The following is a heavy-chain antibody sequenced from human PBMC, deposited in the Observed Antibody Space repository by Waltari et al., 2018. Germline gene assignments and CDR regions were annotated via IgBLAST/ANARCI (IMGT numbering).Heavy chain of an antibody. J-gene: IGHJ2*01. CDR1: GGSISSYY. CDR3: ARAGTQGDWYFDL. CDR2: IYYSGST. Sequence: QVQLQESGPGLVKPSETLSLTCTASGGSISSYYWSWIRQPPGKGLEWIGYIYYSGSTNYNPSLKSRVTISVDTSKNQFSLKLSSVTAADTAVYYCARAGTQGDWYFDLWGRGTLVTVSS. V-gene: IGHV4-59*01.